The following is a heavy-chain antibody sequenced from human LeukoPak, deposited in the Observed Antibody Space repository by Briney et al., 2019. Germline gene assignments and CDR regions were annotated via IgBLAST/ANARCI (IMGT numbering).Heavy chain of an antibody. Sequence: PSETLSLTCTVSGVSISSYYWSWIRQPPGKGLEWIGYIYYSGSTNYNPSLKSRVTISVDTSKKQFSLKLSSVTAADTAVYYCARGDRNDYGGNSGWFDPWGQGTLVTVSS. CDR2: IYYSGST. V-gene: IGHV4-59*01. CDR1: GVSISSYY. CDR3: ARGDRNDYGGNSGWFDP. J-gene: IGHJ5*02. D-gene: IGHD4-23*01.